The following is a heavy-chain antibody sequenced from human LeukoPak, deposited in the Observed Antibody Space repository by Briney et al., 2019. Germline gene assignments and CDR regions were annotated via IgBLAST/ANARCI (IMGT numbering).Heavy chain of an antibody. CDR1: GGTFSSYA. CDR3: ARAGVGYCGGDCYSHFDY. D-gene: IGHD2-21*02. CDR2: IIPIFGTA. V-gene: IGHV1-69*05. J-gene: IGHJ4*02. Sequence: GASVKVSCKASGGTFSSYAISWVRQAPGQGLEWMGGIIPIFGTANYAQKFQGRVTITTDESTNTAYMELSSLRSEDTAVYYCARAGVGYCGGDCYSHFDYWGQGTLVTVSS.